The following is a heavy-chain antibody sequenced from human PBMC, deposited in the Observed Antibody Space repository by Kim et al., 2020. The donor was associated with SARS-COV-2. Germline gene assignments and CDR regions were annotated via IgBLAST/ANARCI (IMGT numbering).Heavy chain of an antibody. D-gene: IGHD2-2*01. CDR1: GYSFTSYW. CDR2: IDPSDSYT. CDR3: ARGVVPAAITPYAEYFQH. V-gene: IGHV5-10-1*01. J-gene: IGHJ1*01. Sequence: VESLKISCKGSGYSFTSYWISWVRQMPGKGLEWMGRIDPSDSYTNYSPSFQGHVTISADKSISTAYLQWSSLKASDTAMYYCARGVVPAAITPYAEYFQHWGQGTLVTVS.